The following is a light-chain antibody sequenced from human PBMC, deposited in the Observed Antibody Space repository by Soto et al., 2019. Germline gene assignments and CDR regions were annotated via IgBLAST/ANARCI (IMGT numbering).Light chain of an antibody. CDR2: GAS. V-gene: IGKV1-9*01. Sequence: DIPLTQSPSFLSASVGDRVTISCRASQGISDYLAWYQQKPGKAPKLLIYGASTLQSGVPARFSGSASGTEFTLTISSLQPEDFATYFCQQCNAYPLTFGGGTKLEIK. CDR3: QQCNAYPLT. J-gene: IGKJ4*01. CDR1: QGISDY.